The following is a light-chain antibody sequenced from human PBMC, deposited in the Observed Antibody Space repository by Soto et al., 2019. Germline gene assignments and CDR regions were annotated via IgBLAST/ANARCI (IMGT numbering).Light chain of an antibody. CDR1: SSNIGAAYD. CDR3: QSHDSSLSAYYV. V-gene: IGLV1-40*01. Sequence: QSVLTQPPSVSGAPGQRVTISCTGSSSNIGAAYDVQWYQQLPGTAPKLLIYGNSNRPSGVPDRFSGSKSGTSASLAITGLQADDEADYYCQSHDSSLSAYYVFGTGTKVTVL. CDR2: GNS. J-gene: IGLJ1*01.